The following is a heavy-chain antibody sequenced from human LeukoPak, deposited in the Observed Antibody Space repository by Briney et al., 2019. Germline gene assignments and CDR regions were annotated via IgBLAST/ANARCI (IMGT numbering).Heavy chain of an antibody. D-gene: IGHD1-26*01. CDR3: ARVMSGSLNSDY. J-gene: IGHJ4*02. V-gene: IGHV3-33*01. CDR1: GFTFRSYG. CDR2: IWYDGSNK. Sequence: GGSLRLSCAASGFTFRSYGMHWVRQAPGKGLDWVAIIWYDGSNKYYADSVKGRFIISKDNSKNTLYLQMNSLRAEDTAVYYCARVMSGSLNSDYWGQGTLVTVSS.